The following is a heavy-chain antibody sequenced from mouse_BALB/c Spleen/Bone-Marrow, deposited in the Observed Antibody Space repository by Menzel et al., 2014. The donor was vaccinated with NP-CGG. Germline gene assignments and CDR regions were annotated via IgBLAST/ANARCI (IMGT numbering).Heavy chain of an antibody. CDR2: IDPENGNT. V-gene: IGHV14-1*02. CDR3: AGGNYRFDY. Sequence: VQLQQSGAELVRPGALVKLSCKASGFNIKDYYMHWVKQRPEQGLEWIGLIDPENGNTIYDPKFQGKASITADTSSNTAYLQLSSLTSEDTAVYYCAGGNYRFDYWGQGTLVTVSA. D-gene: IGHD2-1*01. J-gene: IGHJ3*01. CDR1: GFNIKDYY.